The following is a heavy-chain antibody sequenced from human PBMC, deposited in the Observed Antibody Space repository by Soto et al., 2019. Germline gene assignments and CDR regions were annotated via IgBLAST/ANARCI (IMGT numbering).Heavy chain of an antibody. CDR2: ISSSSGST. Sequence: EVQLLESGGGLVQPGGSLRLSCAASGFTFSTYAVAWVRQAPGKGLEWVSSISSSSGSTFYADSVKGLFTISRDNSENTLSLQMNSLRAEDTAVYYCAKQPLKVPLRFDYWGQGTLVTVSS. V-gene: IGHV3-23*01. J-gene: IGHJ4*02. CDR3: AKQPLKVPLRFDY. CDR1: GFTFSTYA. D-gene: IGHD6-25*01.